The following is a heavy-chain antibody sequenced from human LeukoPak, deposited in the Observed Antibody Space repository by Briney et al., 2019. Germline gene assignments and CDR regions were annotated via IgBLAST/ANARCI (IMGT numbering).Heavy chain of an antibody. CDR2: IIPIFGTA. Sequence: SVTVSCKASGGTFSSYAISWVRQAPGQGLEWMGGIIPIFGTANYAQKFQGRVTITTDESTSTAYMELSSLRSEDTAVYYCARGGRHYYYYMDVWGKGTTVTVSS. V-gene: IGHV1-69*05. CDR3: ARGGRHYYYYMDV. D-gene: IGHD2-15*01. J-gene: IGHJ6*03. CDR1: GGTFSSYA.